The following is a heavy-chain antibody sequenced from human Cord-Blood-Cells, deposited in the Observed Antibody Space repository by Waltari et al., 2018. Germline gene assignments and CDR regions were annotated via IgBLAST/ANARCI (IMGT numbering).Heavy chain of an antibody. CDR3: ARGGFDWLFQGLDFDL. J-gene: IGHJ2*01. Sequence: QVQLQESGPGLVKPSETLSLTCTVPGGSISSSYWSWIRQPPGKGLEWIGYIYYSGSTNYNPSLKSRVTISVDTSKNQFSLKLSSVTAADTAVYYCARGGFDWLFQGLDFDLWGRGTLVTVSS. CDR2: IYYSGST. CDR1: GGSISSSY. D-gene: IGHD3-9*01. V-gene: IGHV4-59*01.